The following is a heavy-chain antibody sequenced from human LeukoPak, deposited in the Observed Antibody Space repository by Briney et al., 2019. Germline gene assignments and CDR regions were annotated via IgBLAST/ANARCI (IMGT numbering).Heavy chain of an antibody. D-gene: IGHD3-22*01. V-gene: IGHV1-18*01. J-gene: IGHJ6*03. Sequence: GASVKVSCKASGYTFTSYGISWVRQAPGQGLEWMGWISAYNGNTNYAQKLQGRVTMTTDTSTSTAYMELRSLRSDDTAVYYCARVYYDSSGYYLDYYYYMDVWGKGTTVTISS. CDR2: ISAYNGNT. CDR1: GYTFTSYG. CDR3: ARVYYDSSGYYLDYYYYMDV.